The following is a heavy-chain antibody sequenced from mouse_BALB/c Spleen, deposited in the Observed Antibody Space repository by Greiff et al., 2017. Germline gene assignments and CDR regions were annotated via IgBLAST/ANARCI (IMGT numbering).Heavy chain of an antibody. CDR3: ARNGNYGAYYAMDY. CDR1: GYTFTSYT. J-gene: IGHJ4*01. CDR2: INPSSGYT. V-gene: IGHV1-4*01. D-gene: IGHD2-1*01. Sequence: QVQLKQSGAELARPGASVKMSCKASGYTFTSYTMHWVKQRPGQGLEWIGYINPSSGYTNYNQKFKDKATLTADKSSSTAYMQLSSLTSEDSAVYYCARNGNYGAYYAMDYWGQGTSVTVSS.